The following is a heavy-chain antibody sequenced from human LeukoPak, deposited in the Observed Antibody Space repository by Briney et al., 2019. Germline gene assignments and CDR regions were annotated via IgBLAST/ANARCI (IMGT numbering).Heavy chain of an antibody. V-gene: IGHV1-18*01. CDR3: AREAYDSGSFRTDYYYMDV. D-gene: IGHD3-10*01. CDR1: GYTFTSYG. Sequence: ASVKVSCKASGYTFTSYGISWVRQAPGQGLEWMGWISAYNGNTNYAQKLQGRVTMTTDTSTSTAYMELRSLRSDDTAVYYCAREAYDSGSFRTDYYYMDVWVKGTTVTISS. J-gene: IGHJ6*03. CDR2: ISAYNGNT.